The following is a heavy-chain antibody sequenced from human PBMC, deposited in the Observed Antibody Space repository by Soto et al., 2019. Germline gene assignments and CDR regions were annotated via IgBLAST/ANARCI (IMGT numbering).Heavy chain of an antibody. CDR3: AKSLYYDILSGSGMDV. D-gene: IGHD3-9*01. CDR2: ISNDGSNK. CDR1: GFTFSYYG. Sequence: GGSLRLSCAASGFTFSYYGMHWVRQAPGKGLEWVAVISNDGSNKYYADSVKGRFTISRDNSKNTLYLQMDSLRAEDTAVYYCAKSLYYDILSGSGMDVWGQGTTVTVSS. J-gene: IGHJ6*02. V-gene: IGHV3-30*18.